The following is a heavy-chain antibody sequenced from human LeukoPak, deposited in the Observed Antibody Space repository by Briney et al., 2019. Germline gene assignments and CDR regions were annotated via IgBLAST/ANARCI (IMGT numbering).Heavy chain of an antibody. J-gene: IGHJ4*02. Sequence: SETLSLTCTVSGYSISSGYYWGWIRQPPGKGLEWIGSIYHSGSTYYNPSLKSRVTISVDTSKNQFSLKLSSGTAADTAVYYCTTIEYSSSIVYWRQGTLVSVCS. V-gene: IGHV4-38-2*02. CDR1: GYSISSGYY. CDR2: IYHSGST. CDR3: TTIEYSSSIVY. D-gene: IGHD6-6*01.